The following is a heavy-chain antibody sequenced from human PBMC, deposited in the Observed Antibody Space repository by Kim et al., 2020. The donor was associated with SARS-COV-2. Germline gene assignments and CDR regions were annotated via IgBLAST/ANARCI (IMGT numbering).Heavy chain of an antibody. D-gene: IGHD1-26*01. V-gene: IGHV3-9*01. CDR2: ISRSSAPI. CDR1: GFTFSNYT. CDR3: AKDVGSGVGAIGS. Sequence: GGSLRLSCKTSGFTFSNYTMHWVRQRPEKGLEWVSCISRSSAPIEYADYVRGRFSISRDNAKNSLYLQMSSLRLEDTGLYYCAKDVGSGVGAIGSWGQGTLVIVSS. J-gene: IGHJ4*02.